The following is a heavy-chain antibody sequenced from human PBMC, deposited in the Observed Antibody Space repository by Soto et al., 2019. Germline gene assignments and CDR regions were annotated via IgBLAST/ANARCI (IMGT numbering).Heavy chain of an antibody. CDR1: EFTFDDYA. CDR2: ISWNSGSI. CDR3: AKGSFDNDVAYYYGMDV. V-gene: IGHV3-9*01. Sequence: GGSLRLSCAASEFTFDDYAMHWVRQAPGKGLEWVSGISWNSGSIGYADSVKGRFTISRDNAKNSLYLQMNSLRAEDTALYYCAKGSFDNDVAYYYGMDVWGQGTTVTVSS. J-gene: IGHJ6*02. D-gene: IGHD1-1*01.